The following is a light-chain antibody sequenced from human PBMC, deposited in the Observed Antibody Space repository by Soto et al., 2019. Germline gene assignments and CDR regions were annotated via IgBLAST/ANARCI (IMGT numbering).Light chain of an antibody. CDR1: SSDVGGYNL. Sequence: QSALTQPASVFGSPGQSITISCTGTSSDVGGYNLVSWYQQQPDKAPKLMIFDDNLRPSGVSNRYSGSKFGNTASLTISGLQAEDEGDYYCCSYAGSSTLVFGTGTKVTVL. J-gene: IGLJ1*01. CDR2: DDN. CDR3: CSYAGSSTLV. V-gene: IGLV2-23*01.